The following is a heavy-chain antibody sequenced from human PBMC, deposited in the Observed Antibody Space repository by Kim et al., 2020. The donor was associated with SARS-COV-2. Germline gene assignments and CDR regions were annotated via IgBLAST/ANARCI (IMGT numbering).Heavy chain of an antibody. CDR3: ARANLGEDYYDSSGYHLFDY. Sequence: ASVKVSCKASGYTFTSYYMHWVRQAPGQGLEWMGIINPSGGSTSYAQKFQGRVTMTRDTSTSTVYMELSSLRSEDTAVYYCARANLGEDYYDSSGYHLFDYWGQGTLVTVSS. D-gene: IGHD3-22*01. CDR2: INPSGGST. CDR1: GYTFTSYY. V-gene: IGHV1-46*01. J-gene: IGHJ4*02.